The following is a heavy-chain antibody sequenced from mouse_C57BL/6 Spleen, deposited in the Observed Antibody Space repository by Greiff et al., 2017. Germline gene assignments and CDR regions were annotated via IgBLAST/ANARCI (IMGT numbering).Heavy chain of an antibody. J-gene: IGHJ4*01. CDR1: GYSFTGYY. D-gene: IGHD2-4*01. CDR3: ARRIYYDYDYYAMDY. V-gene: IGHV1-42*01. CDR2: INPSTGGT. Sequence: EVQLQQSGPELVKPGASVKISCKASGYSFTGYYMNWVKQSPEKSLEWIGEINPSTGGTTYNQKFKAKATLTVDKSSSTAYMQLKSLTSEDSAVYYGARRIYYDYDYYAMDYWGQGTSVTVSS.